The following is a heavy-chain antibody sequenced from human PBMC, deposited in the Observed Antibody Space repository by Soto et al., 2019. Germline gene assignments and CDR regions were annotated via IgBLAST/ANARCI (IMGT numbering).Heavy chain of an antibody. CDR2: IYHSGGT. J-gene: IGHJ4*02. Sequence: PSETLSLTCAVSGGSISSGGYSWSWIRQPPGKGLEWIGYIYHSGGTYYNPSLKSRVTISVDRSKNQFSLKLSSVTAADTAVYYCARGGVDYYDSSGYYFSPYYFDYWGQGTLVTVSS. V-gene: IGHV4-30-2*01. CDR1: GGSISSGGYS. CDR3: ARGGVDYYDSSGYYFSPYYFDY. D-gene: IGHD3-22*01.